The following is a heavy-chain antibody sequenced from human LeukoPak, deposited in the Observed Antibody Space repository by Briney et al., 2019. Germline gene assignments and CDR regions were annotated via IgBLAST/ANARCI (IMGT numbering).Heavy chain of an antibody. CDR1: GGTFSSYA. CDR2: IIPIFGIA. J-gene: IGHJ4*02. Sequence: SVKVSCKASGGTFSSYAISWVRQAPGQGLEWMGRIIPIFGIANYAQKFQGRVTITADKSTCTAYMELSSLRSEDTAVYYCARDLFYDFWSGPSIFDYWGQGTLVTVSS. V-gene: IGHV1-69*04. CDR3: ARDLFYDFWSGPSIFDY. D-gene: IGHD3-3*01.